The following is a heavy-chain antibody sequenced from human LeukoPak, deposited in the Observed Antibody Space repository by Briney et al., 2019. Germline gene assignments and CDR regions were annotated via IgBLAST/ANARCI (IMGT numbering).Heavy chain of an antibody. CDR1: GDSVTNDY. Sequence: SETLSLTCTVSGDSVTNDYWSWIRQPPGKGLDWIGYISYPGNTKYNPSLNSRVTISVDTFKNQFSLRLTSVTAADTATYFCARVLPHGWSDSWGQGILVTVSS. J-gene: IGHJ5*01. CDR3: ARVLPHGWSDS. CDR2: ISYPGNT. V-gene: IGHV4-59*08. D-gene: IGHD6-19*01.